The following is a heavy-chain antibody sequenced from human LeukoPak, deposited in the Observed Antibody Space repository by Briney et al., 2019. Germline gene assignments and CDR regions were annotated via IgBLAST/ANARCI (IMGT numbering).Heavy chain of an antibody. CDR1: GYTFTSYY. V-gene: IGHV1-46*01. J-gene: IGHJ5*02. Sequence: ASVKVSCKASGYTFTSYYMHWVRQAPGQGLEWMGIINPSGGSTSYAQKFQGRVTMTRDTSTSTVYMELSSLRSEDTAVYYCARDRPLAAAGTRRFDPWGQGTLVTVSS. D-gene: IGHD6-13*01. CDR2: INPSGGST. CDR3: ARDRPLAAAGTRRFDP.